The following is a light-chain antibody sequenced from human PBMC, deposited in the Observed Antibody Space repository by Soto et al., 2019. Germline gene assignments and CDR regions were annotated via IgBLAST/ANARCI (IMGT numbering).Light chain of an antibody. Sequence: ALTQPASVSGSPGQSIAISCTGTSSDVGGFNYVSWYQQHPGKAPKFMIYDVSSRPSGVSDRFSGSKSGNTASLTISGLQAEDEADYYCASYTTSSTYVFGTGTKSPS. CDR2: DVS. V-gene: IGLV2-14*03. CDR1: SSDVGGFNY. CDR3: ASYTTSSTYV. J-gene: IGLJ1*01.